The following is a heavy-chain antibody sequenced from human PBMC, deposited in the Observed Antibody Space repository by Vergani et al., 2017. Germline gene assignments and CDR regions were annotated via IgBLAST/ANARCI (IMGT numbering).Heavy chain of an antibody. V-gene: IGHV4-61*02. CDR3: ARGSCLGGSCYKPLFDY. Sequence: QVQLQESGPGLVKPSQTLSLTCTVSGGSINSHNYYWSWIRQPAGKGLEWIGRIHTSGSSNYNPSLKSRVTMSEDTSTNQFSLNLTSVTAAHTAVYFCARGSCLGGSCYKPLFDYWGQGILVTVSS. CDR2: IHTSGSS. CDR1: GGSINSHNYY. D-gene: IGHD2-15*01. J-gene: IGHJ4*02.